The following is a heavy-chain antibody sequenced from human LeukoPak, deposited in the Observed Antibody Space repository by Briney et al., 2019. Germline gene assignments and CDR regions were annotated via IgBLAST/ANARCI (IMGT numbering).Heavy chain of an antibody. V-gene: IGHV4-4*07. Sequence: PSETLSLSCVVSGGSISSYYWSWIRQPAGKGLEWIWRIYTSGSTSYNSTLKSRVTISVDTSKKQCSLKLSSESAADTAVYYCARDLGGYYYGYSLDDWGEASLVTVSS. CDR2: IYTSGST. J-gene: IGHJ4*02. D-gene: IGHD5-18*01. CDR3: ARDLGGYYYGYSLDD. CDR1: GGSISSYY.